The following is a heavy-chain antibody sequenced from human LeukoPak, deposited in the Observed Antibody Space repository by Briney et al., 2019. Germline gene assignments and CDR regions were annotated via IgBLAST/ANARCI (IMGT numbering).Heavy chain of an antibody. Sequence: GGSLRLSCTASGFTFSSYGIHWVRQAPGKGLEWVAVISYDGSNKNYADSVKGRFTISRDNSKNTLYLQINSLRAEDTAVYYCARDGDYYDSRGDAFDIWGQGAMVTVAS. CDR1: GFTFSSYG. J-gene: IGHJ3*02. V-gene: IGHV3-30*03. D-gene: IGHD3-22*01. CDR2: ISYDGSNK. CDR3: ARDGDYYDSRGDAFDI.